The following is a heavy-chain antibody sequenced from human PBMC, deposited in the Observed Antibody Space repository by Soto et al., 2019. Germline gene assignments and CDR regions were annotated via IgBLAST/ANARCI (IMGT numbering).Heavy chain of an antibody. V-gene: IGHV3-33*01. CDR2: IWYDGSNK. CDR1: GFTFSSYG. Sequence: GGSLRLSCAASGFTFSSYGMHWVRQAPGKGLEWVAVIWYDGSNKYYADSVKGRFTISRDNSKNTLYLQMNSLRAEDTAVYYCARVPLPRYFTGGYYFDYWGQGTLVTVSS. J-gene: IGHJ4*02. D-gene: IGHD3-3*01. CDR3: ARVPLPRYFTGGYYFDY.